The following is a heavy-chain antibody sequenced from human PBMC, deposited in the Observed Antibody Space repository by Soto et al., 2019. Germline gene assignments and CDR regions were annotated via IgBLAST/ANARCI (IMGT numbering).Heavy chain of an antibody. CDR3: ARFLPAAGTDF. J-gene: IGHJ4*02. CDR1: GFTFSSYA. Sequence: PGGSLRLSCAASGFTFSSYAMSWVRQAPGKGLEWVSAISGSGGSTYYADSVKGRFTISRDNSKNILYLQMNSLRADDTALYYCARFLPAAGTDFWGQGTPVTVSS. CDR2: ISGSGGST. D-gene: IGHD6-13*01. V-gene: IGHV3-23*01.